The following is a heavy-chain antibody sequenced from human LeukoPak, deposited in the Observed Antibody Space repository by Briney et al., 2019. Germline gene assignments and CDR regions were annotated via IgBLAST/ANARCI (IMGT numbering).Heavy chain of an antibody. CDR3: ARPSERSGSYFDY. CDR1: GFTFSRFW. Sequence: PGGSLRLSCAASGFTFSRFWMNWVRQAPGKGLEWVASIKEDGSAEKYVDSVKGRFTISRDDAKNSLYLQMNSLRAEDTAVYYCARPSERSGSYFDYWGQGTLVSVSS. V-gene: IGHV3-7*01. J-gene: IGHJ4*02. CDR2: IKEDGSAE. D-gene: IGHD3-10*01.